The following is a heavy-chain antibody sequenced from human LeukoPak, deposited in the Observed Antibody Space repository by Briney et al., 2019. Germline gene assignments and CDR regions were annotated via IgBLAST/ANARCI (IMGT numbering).Heavy chain of an antibody. D-gene: IGHD2-15*01. CDR3: ARRLCGIGTCYKFYY. V-gene: IGHV3-7*01. Sequence: PGGSLRLSCAASGFTFKSYWMSWVRQAPGKGLEWVASIKEDGSEKYYVDSVKGRFTISRDNAENSLYLQMNSLRAEDTAVYFCARRLCGIGTCYKFYYWGQGTLVTVSS. J-gene: IGHJ4*02. CDR1: GFTFKSYW. CDR2: IKEDGSEK.